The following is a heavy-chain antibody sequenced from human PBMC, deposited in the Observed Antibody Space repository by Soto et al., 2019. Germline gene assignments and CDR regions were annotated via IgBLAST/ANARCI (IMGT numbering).Heavy chain of an antibody. CDR2: ISYDGSNK. Sequence: GGSLRLSCAASGFTFSSYAMHWVRQAPGKGLEWVAVISYDGSNKYYADSVKGRFTISRDNSKNTLYLQMNSLRAEDTAVYYCARGGLYDFWSGPEGDYYYYGMDVWGQGTTVTVSS. CDR1: GFTFSSYA. CDR3: ARGGLYDFWSGPEGDYYYYGMDV. J-gene: IGHJ6*02. V-gene: IGHV3-30-3*01. D-gene: IGHD3-3*01.